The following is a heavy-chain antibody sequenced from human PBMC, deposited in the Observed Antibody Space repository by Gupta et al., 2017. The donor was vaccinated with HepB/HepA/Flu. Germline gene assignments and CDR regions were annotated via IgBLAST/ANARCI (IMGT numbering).Heavy chain of an antibody. Sequence: QVQLVQSGAEVKKPGASVKVSCKASGYTFTGYYMHWVRQAPGQGLEWMGWINPNSGGTNYAQKFQGWVTMTRDTSISTAYMELSRLRSDDTAVYYCAGCFYSSGCFDYFDYWGQGTLVTVSS. CDR2: INPNSGGT. J-gene: IGHJ4*02. V-gene: IGHV1-2*04. CDR3: AGCFYSSGCFDYFDY. D-gene: IGHD6-19*01. CDR1: GYTFTGYY.